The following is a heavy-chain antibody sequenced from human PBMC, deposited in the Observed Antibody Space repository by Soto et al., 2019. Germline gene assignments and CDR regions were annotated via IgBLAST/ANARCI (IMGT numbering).Heavy chain of an antibody. CDR3: ARGRSYDFWSGYYNYYFDY. Sequence: PSETLSLTCTVSGGSVISGSYYWSWIRQPPGKGLEWIGYIYYSGSTNYNPSLKSRVTISVDTSKNQFSLKLSSVTAADTAVYYCARGRSYDFWSGYYNYYFDYWGQGTLVTVSS. CDR1: GGSVISGSYY. J-gene: IGHJ4*02. D-gene: IGHD3-3*01. CDR2: IYYSGST. V-gene: IGHV4-61*01.